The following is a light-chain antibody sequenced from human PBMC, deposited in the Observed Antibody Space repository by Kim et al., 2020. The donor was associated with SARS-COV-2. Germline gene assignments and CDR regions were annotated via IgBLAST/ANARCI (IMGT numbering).Light chain of an antibody. V-gene: IGLV2-14*01. J-gene: IGLJ3*02. CDR1: SSDVGTYNY. CDR3: NSYTSSDTWV. CDR2: EVT. Sequence: QSALTQPASVSGSPGQSITVSCTGTSSDVGTYNYVSWYQQHPGKVPKLLIYEVTKRPSGASDRFSGSKSGNTASLTISGLQAEDEADYYCNSYTSSDTWVFGRGTQLTVL.